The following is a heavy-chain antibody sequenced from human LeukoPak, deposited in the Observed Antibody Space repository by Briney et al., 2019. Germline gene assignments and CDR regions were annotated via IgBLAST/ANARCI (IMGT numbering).Heavy chain of an antibody. CDR1: GWSFSGYY. Sequence: SETLSLTRAVYGWSFSGYYWSWIRQPPGKGLEWIGEINHSGSTNYNPSLKSRVTISVDTSKNQFSLKLSSVTAADTAVYYCARHETGPYFDYWGQGTLVTVSS. CDR2: INHSGST. V-gene: IGHV4-34*01. D-gene: IGHD1-1*01. J-gene: IGHJ4*02. CDR3: ARHETGPYFDY.